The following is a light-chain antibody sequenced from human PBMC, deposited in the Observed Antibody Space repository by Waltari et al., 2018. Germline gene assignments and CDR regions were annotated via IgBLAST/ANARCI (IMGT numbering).Light chain of an antibody. Sequence: ASISCRSSQSLLHSNGYNYLDLYLQKPGQSPQLLIYLGSNRASGVPDRFSGSGSGTDFTLKISRVEAEDVGVYYCMQALQTLLTFGGGTKVEIK. CDR2: LGS. V-gene: IGKV2-28*01. CDR1: QSLLHSNGYNY. J-gene: IGKJ4*01. CDR3: MQALQTLLT.